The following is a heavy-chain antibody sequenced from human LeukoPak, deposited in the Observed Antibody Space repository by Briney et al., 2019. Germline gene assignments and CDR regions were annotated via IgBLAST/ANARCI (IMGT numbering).Heavy chain of an antibody. V-gene: IGHV4-59*01. J-gene: IGHJ5*02. CDR3: ARRSYSSGWSYWFDP. Sequence: KPSETLSLTCSVSGGSIGGYSWTWVRQPPGKRLEYIGYISYTGITYYNPSLMSGVTISVATSKNQFSLKLASVTAADTAVYYCARRSYSSGWSYWFDPWGQGTLVTVSS. CDR1: GGSIGGYS. CDR2: ISYTGIT. D-gene: IGHD6-19*01.